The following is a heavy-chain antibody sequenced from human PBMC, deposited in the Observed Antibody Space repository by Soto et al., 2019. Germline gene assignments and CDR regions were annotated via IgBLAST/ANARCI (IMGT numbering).Heavy chain of an antibody. J-gene: IGHJ5*02. V-gene: IGHV4-59*01. Sequence: SETLSLTCTVSGGSISSYYWSWIRQPPGKGLEWIGYIYYSGSTNYNPSLKSRVTISVDTSKNQFSLKLSSVTAADTAVYYCARNAYNWNVGPAWFDPWRQGTLDTVSS. D-gene: IGHD1-1*01. CDR1: GGSISSYY. CDR3: ARNAYNWNVGPAWFDP. CDR2: IYYSGST.